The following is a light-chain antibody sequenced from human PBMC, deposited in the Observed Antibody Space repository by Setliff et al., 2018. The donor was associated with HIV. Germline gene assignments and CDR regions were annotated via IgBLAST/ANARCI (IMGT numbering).Light chain of an antibody. CDR3: CSYTRSSTLV. Sequence: QSALAQPASVSGSPGQSITISCTGTSSDVGTYNAVYWYQQHPGKAPKLVIYEVTKRPSGVSSRFSGSKSGNTASLTISGLQTEDEADYYCCSYTRSSTLVFGGGTQLTVL. CDR2: EVT. J-gene: IGLJ3*02. CDR1: SSDVGTYNA. V-gene: IGLV2-14*01.